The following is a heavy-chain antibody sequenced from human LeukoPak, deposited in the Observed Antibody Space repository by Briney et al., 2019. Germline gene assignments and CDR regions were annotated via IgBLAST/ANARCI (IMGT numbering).Heavy chain of an antibody. CDR3: ARGLDYSNPLGY. Sequence: GASVKVSCKASGGTFSSYAISWVRQAPGQGLEWMGGIIPIFGTAKYAQKFQGRVTITADESTSTAYMELSSLTSEDTAVYYCARGLDYSNPLGYWGQGTLVTVSS. CDR2: IIPIFGTA. J-gene: IGHJ4*02. CDR1: GGTFSSYA. V-gene: IGHV1-69*13. D-gene: IGHD4-11*01.